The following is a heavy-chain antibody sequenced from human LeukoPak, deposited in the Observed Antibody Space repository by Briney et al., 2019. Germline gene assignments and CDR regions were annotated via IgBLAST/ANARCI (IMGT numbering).Heavy chain of an antibody. CDR1: GFTFSSYS. Sequence: GGSLRLSCAASGFTFSSYSMNWVRQAPGKGLEWVSSISSSSSYIYYADSVKGRFTISRDNAKNSLYLQMNSLRSEDTAVYYCATQTQRYCSGGSCLDYWGQGTLVTVSS. D-gene: IGHD2-15*01. V-gene: IGHV3-21*04. J-gene: IGHJ4*02. CDR3: ATQTQRYCSGGSCLDY. CDR2: ISSSSSYI.